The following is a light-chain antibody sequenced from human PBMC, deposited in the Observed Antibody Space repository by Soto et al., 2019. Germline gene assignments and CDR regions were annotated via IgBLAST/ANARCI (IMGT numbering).Light chain of an antibody. CDR2: DVS. J-gene: IGLJ1*01. Sequence: QSALTQPRSVSGSPGQSVTISCTGTSSEVGGYNLVSWYQQHPGKAPKLMIYDVSQQPSGVPDRFSGAKSDNTASLTISGLQAEDEGDYYCCSYAGTYTYVFGAGTKLTVL. CDR3: CSYAGTYTYV. CDR1: SSEVGGYNL. V-gene: IGLV2-11*01.